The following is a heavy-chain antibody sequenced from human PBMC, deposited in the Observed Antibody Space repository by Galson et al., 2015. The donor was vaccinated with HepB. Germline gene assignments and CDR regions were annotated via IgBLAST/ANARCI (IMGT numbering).Heavy chain of an antibody. CDR3: AYMYSSSRYEV. Sequence: SLRLPCPASGLTFSRYALSRVRQAPGTGLEWVAAMSGSGGSTYCADSVKRRFTISRDNSKNTLYLQMNSLRAEDTAVYYCAYMYSSSRYEVWGQGTTVTVSS. D-gene: IGHD6-6*01. CDR2: MSGSGGST. J-gene: IGHJ6*02. V-gene: IGHV3-23*01. CDR1: GLTFSRYA.